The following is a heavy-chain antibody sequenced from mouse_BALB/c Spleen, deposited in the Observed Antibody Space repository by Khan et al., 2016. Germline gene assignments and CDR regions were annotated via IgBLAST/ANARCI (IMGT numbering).Heavy chain of an antibody. Sequence: VQLQQSGAELVKPGASVKLSCTASGFSIQDTYIHWVRQRPEQGLDWIGRIDPPHDNPKYDPKFQGKATITADSSSNTSYLQFNRLTYEDTAVYYCAGMYYGDYWGQGTTLTVSS. D-gene: IGHD1-1*01. J-gene: IGHJ2*01. CDR3: AGMYYGDY. CDR2: IDPPHDNP. CDR1: GFSIQDTY. V-gene: IGHV14-3*02.